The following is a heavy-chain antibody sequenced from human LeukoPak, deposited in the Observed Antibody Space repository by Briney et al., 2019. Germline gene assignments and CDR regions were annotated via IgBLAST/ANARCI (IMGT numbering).Heavy chain of an antibody. CDR2: STGSGHGGTT. J-gene: IGHJ4*02. CDR1: GFTFSSYA. D-gene: IGHD3-22*01. V-gene: IGHV3-23*01. CDR3: AKRGHYDSSANYAAFDS. Sequence: HPGGSLRLSCAGSGFTFSSYAMSWVRQAPGKGLEWVSASTGSGHGGTTYYAGSVKGRFIISRDSSENTLYLQMNSLRAEDTAVYYCAKRGHYDSSANYAAFDSWGQGTLVSVSS.